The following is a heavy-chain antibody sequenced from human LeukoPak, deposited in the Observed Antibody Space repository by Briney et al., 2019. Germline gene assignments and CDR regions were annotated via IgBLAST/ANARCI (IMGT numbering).Heavy chain of an antibody. CDR2: INGDGSWT. Sequence: GGSLRLSCAASGNYWMHWVCQAPGKGLVWVSHINGDGSWTTYADSVKGRFTISKDNAKNTVYLQMNNLRAEDTAVYYCVSFYETYWGRGTLVTVSS. V-gene: IGHV3-74*01. CDR1: GNYW. D-gene: IGHD2-2*01. CDR3: VSFYETY. J-gene: IGHJ4*02.